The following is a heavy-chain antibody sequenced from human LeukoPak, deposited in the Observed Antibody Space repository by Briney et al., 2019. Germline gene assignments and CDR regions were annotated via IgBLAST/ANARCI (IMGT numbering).Heavy chain of an antibody. CDR3: ARSSGSYYSHETYFDY. J-gene: IGHJ4*02. D-gene: IGHD3-10*01. Sequence: PSETLSLTCTVSGGSISSYYWSWIRQPPGKGLEWIGYIYYSGSTNYNPSLKSRVTISVDTSKNQFSLKLSSVTAADTAVYYCARSSGSYYSHETYFDYWGQGTLVTVSS. CDR1: GGSISSYY. V-gene: IGHV4-59*01. CDR2: IYYSGST.